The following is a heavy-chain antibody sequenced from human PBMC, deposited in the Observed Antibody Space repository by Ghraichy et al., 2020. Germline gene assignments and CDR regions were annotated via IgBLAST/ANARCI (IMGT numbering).Heavy chain of an antibody. J-gene: IGHJ3*01. CDR3: ARDIASVAFDF. V-gene: IGHV3-48*01. CDR2: ISGSLTTI. CDR1: GFTFNLHS. D-gene: IGHD2-21*01. Sequence: GGSLRLSCTDSGFTFNLHSINWVRKAPGKGLEWVSFISGSLTTIHYADSVKGRFTISRDNAKNSVFLQMNSLRAEDTAMYYCARDIASVAFDFWGQGTMVTVYS.